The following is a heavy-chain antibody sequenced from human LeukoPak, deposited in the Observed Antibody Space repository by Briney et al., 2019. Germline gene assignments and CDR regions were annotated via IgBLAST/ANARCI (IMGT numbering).Heavy chain of an antibody. Sequence: PGRSLRLSCAASGFTFSSYAMHWVRQAPGKGLEWVAVISYDGSNKYYADSVKGRFTISRDNSKNTLYLQMNSLRAEDTAVYYCARDGITMVTGYGMDVWGKGTTVTVSS. V-gene: IGHV3-30*04. CDR2: ISYDGSNK. CDR1: GFTFSSYA. D-gene: IGHD3-10*01. J-gene: IGHJ6*04. CDR3: ARDGITMVTGYGMDV.